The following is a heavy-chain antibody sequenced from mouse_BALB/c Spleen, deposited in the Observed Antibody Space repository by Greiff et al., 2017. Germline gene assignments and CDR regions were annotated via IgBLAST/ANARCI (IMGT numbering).Heavy chain of an antibody. J-gene: IGHJ2*01. CDR3: ARESEYGRYYFDY. Sequence: VQRVESGPGLVAPSQSLSISCTVSGFSFTSYGVHWVRQPPGKGLEWLGVIWAGGSTNYNSGLMSRLSISKDNSKSQVFLKMNSLQTDETAKDYGARESEYGRYYFDYWGQGTTLTVSS. CDR1: GFSFTSYG. V-gene: IGHV2-9*02. CDR2: IWAGGST. D-gene: IGHD1-1*01.